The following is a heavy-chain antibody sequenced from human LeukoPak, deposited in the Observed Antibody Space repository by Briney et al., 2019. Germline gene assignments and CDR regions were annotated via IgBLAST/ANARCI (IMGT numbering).Heavy chain of an antibody. CDR3: AKDVRGEAAAQDY. J-gene: IGHJ4*02. V-gene: IGHV3-30*02. D-gene: IGHD6-13*01. CDR2: IRFDGSKT. CDR1: GFTVTSYG. Sequence: GGSLRLFCVASGFTVTSYGMQWVRQAPGKGPEWGAVIRFDGSKTYYADSVEGRFTISRDTSKNTLYLQMNSLRPEDTAVYYCAKDVRGEAAAQDYWGQGTLVTVSS.